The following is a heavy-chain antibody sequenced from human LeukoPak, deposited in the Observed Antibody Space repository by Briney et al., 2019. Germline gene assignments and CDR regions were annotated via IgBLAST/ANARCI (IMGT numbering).Heavy chain of an antibody. CDR3: ARSGMAGPLDY. V-gene: IGHV4-38-2*01. D-gene: IGHD3-10*01. Sequence: SETLSLTCAVSGYSISSGYYWGWIRQPPGKGLEWIGSIYHSGSTYYNPSLKSRVTISVDTSKNQFSLKLSSVTAADTAVYYCARSGMAGPLDYWGQGTLVTVSS. CDR1: GYSISSGYY. CDR2: IYHSGST. J-gene: IGHJ4*02.